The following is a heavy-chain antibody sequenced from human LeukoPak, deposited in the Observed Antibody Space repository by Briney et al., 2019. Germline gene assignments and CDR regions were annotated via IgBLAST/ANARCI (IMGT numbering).Heavy chain of an antibody. CDR3: AREGDGSGWYVRWFDP. J-gene: IGHJ5*02. Sequence: SVKVSCKASGGTFSNFAINWVRQAPGQGLEWMGGIIPIFGTAHYAQKFQGRVTITADESTSTAYMELRSLRSDDTAVYYCAREGDGSGWYVRWFDPWGQGTLVTVSS. D-gene: IGHD6-19*01. V-gene: IGHV1-69*13. CDR2: IIPIFGTA. CDR1: GGTFSNFA.